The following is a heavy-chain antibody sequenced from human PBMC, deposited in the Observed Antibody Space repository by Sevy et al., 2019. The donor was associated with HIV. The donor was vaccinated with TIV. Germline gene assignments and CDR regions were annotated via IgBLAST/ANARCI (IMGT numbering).Heavy chain of an antibody. CDR1: GFTFGNYA. D-gene: IGHD1-26*01. V-gene: IGHV3-23*01. Sequence: GGSLRLSCAASGFTFGNYAMTWVRQAAGKGLEWVSSISGTGGTTYYADSVKGRFTISRDNSKNTLYIQMNSLRAEDTAVYYCAEDRIGGARKLDYWGQGTLVTVSS. CDR2: ISGTGGTT. J-gene: IGHJ4*02. CDR3: AEDRIGGARKLDY.